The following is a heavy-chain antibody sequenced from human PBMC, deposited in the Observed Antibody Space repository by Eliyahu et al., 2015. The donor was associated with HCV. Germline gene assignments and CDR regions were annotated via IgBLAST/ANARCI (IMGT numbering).Heavy chain of an antibody. CDR1: GXXITXSX. V-gene: IGHV4-59*01. CDR3: ASGGGGIAVTGTGGWFDP. J-gene: IGHJ5*02. D-gene: IGHD6-19*01. CDR2: XHYXGST. Sequence: QVQLQESGPGLVKXSETLSLTCPVXGXXITXSXWTWLRQPPGKGLEGIGYXHYXGSTNYNPSLKSRVTISVDTSKNQFSLNLTSVTAADTAMYYCASGGGGIAVTGTGGWFDPWGQGTLVTVSS.